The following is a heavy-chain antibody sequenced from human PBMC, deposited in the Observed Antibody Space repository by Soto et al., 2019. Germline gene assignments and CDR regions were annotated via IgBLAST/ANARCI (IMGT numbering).Heavy chain of an antibody. Sequence: ASVKVSCKASGYTFTSYGISWVRQAPGQGLEWMGWISAYNGNTNYAQKLQGRVTMTTDTSTSTAYMELRGLRSDDTAVYYCARDCSSTSCSYYYYYGMDVWGQGTTVTVSS. D-gene: IGHD2-2*01. CDR2: ISAYNGNT. CDR1: GYTFTSYG. CDR3: ARDCSSTSCSYYYYYGMDV. V-gene: IGHV1-18*04. J-gene: IGHJ6*02.